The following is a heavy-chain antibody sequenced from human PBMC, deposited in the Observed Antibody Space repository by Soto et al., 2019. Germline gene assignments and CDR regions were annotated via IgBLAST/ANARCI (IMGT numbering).Heavy chain of an antibody. CDR3: TRDYWVGLFDY. V-gene: IGHV3-49*03. J-gene: IGHJ4*02. D-gene: IGHD2-8*02. Sequence: GSLRLSCTASGFTFGDYAMSWFRQAPGKGLEWVGFIRSKAYGGTTEYAASVKGRFTISRDDSKSIAYLQMNSLKTEDTAVYYCTRDYWVGLFDYWGQGTLVTVSS. CDR2: IRSKAYGGTT. CDR1: GFTFGDYA.